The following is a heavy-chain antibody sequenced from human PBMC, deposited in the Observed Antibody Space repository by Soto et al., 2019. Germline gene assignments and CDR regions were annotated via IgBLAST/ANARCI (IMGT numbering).Heavy chain of an antibody. CDR2: IIPIFGTA. CDR3: ARSKVPAASAPYYYYGMDV. V-gene: IGHV1-69*13. CDR1: GGTFSSYA. J-gene: IGHJ6*02. D-gene: IGHD2-2*01. Sequence: SVKVSCKASGGTFSSYAISWVRQAPGQGLEWMGWIIPIFGTANYAQKFQGRVTITADESTSTAYMELSSLRSEDTAVYYCARSKVPAASAPYYYYGMDVWGQGTTVT.